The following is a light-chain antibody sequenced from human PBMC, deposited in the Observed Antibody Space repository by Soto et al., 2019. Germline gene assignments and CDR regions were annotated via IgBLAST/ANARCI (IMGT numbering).Light chain of an antibody. J-gene: IGKJ2*01. V-gene: IGKV1-5*03. Sequence: DIQMTQSPSTLSASVGDGVTITCRASQSIGSWLASYQQKPGKAPKLLIYKATNLQSGVPSRFSGSGSGTDFSLTISSLQPVDSATYFCQQYNYFQYTFGPGTKLEI. CDR3: QQYNYFQYT. CDR1: QSIGSW. CDR2: KAT.